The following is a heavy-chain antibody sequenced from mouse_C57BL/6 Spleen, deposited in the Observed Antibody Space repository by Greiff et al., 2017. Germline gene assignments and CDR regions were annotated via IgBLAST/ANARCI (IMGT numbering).Heavy chain of an antibody. D-gene: IGHD4-1*01. CDR3: ARLGGTRYFDY. J-gene: IGHJ2*01. CDR1: GYTFTSYW. V-gene: IGHV1-61*01. CDR2: IYPSDSET. Sequence: VKLQQPGAELVRPGSSVKLSCKASGYTFTSYWMDWVKQRPGQGLEWIGNIYPSDSETHYNQKFKDKATLTVDKSSSTAYMQLSSLTSEDSAVYYCARLGGTRYFDYWGQGTTLTVSS.